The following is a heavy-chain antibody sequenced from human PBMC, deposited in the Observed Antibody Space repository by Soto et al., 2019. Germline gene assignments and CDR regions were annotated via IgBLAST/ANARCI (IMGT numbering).Heavy chain of an antibody. J-gene: IGHJ4*02. D-gene: IGHD6-19*01. V-gene: IGHV3-30-3*01. CDR1: GFTFSSYA. CDR3: ARGTGYSSGWYFDY. CDR2: ISYDGSNK. Sequence: QVQLVESGGGVVQPGRSLRLSCAASGFTFSSYAMHWVRQAPGKGLEWVAGISYDGSNKYYADSVKGRFTISRDNSKNTLYLQMNSLRAEDTAVYYCARGTGYSSGWYFDYWGQGTLVTVSS.